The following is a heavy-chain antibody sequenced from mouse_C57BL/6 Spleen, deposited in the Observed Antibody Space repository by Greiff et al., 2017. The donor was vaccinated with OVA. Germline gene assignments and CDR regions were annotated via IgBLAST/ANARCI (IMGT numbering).Heavy chain of an antibody. V-gene: IGHV2-9*01. CDR3: AKHHLRYAMDY. J-gene: IGHJ4*01. Sequence: VQLVESGPGLVAPSQSLSITCPVSGFSLTSYGVAWVRQPPGKGLEWLGVIWGGGSTNYTSALMSRLSISKDNSKSQVFLKMNSLQTDDTAMYYCAKHHLRYAMDYWGQGTSVTGSS. CDR1: GFSLTSYG. CDR2: IWGGGST.